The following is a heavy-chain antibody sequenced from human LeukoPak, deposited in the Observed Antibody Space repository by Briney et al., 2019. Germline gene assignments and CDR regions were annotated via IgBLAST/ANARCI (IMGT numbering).Heavy chain of an antibody. Sequence: GGSLRLSCSASGFTFTSYAMHWVRQAPGQRLEWMGWINAGNGNTKYSQKFQGRVTITRDASASTAYMELSSLRSEDTAVYYCARGRVVVAATPDYWGQGTLVTVSS. V-gene: IGHV1-3*01. CDR1: GFTFTSYA. CDR3: ARGRVVVAATPDY. D-gene: IGHD2-15*01. J-gene: IGHJ4*02. CDR2: INAGNGNT.